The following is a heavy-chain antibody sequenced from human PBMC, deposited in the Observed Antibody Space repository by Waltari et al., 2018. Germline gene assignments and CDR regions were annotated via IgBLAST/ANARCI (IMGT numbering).Heavy chain of an antibody. V-gene: IGHV3-48*01. J-gene: IGHJ5*02. CDR1: GFTFSSYS. D-gene: IGHD6-19*01. CDR2: ISSSSSTI. Sequence: EVQLVESGGGLVQPGGSLRLSCAASGFTFSSYSMNWVRQAPGKGLEWVSYISSSSSTIYYADSVKGRFTISRDNAKNSLYLQMNSLRAEDTAVYYCASIAVATDNWFDPWGQGTLVTVSS. CDR3: ASIAVATDNWFDP.